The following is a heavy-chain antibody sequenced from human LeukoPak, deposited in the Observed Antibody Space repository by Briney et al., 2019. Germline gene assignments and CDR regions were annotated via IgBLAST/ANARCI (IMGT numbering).Heavy chain of an antibody. CDR3: ARSEGILTGYNY. Sequence: SETLSLTCTVSGYSISSGYYWSWIRQPPGKGLEWIGEINHSGSTNYNPSLKSRVTISVDTSKNQFSLKLSSVTAADTAVYYCARSEGILTGYNYWGQGTLVTVSS. CDR1: GYSISSGYY. CDR2: INHSGST. D-gene: IGHD3-9*01. V-gene: IGHV4-38-2*02. J-gene: IGHJ4*02.